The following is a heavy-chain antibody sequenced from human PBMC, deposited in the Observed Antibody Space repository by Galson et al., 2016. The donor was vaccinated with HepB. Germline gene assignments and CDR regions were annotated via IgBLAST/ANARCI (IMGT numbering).Heavy chain of an antibody. D-gene: IGHD6-19*01. J-gene: IGHJ4*02. CDR3: ARRHYSGWYNYFDF. CDR2: VYYSGST. V-gene: IGHV4-39*01. CDR1: GGSINIISFY. Sequence: ETLSLTCTVSGGSINIISFYWDWVRQPPGKGLGWIGSVYYSGSTNYNPSLKSRVTISEDTAKNQFSLKLNSVTAADTAVYFCARRHYSGWYNYFDFWGQGTLVTVSS.